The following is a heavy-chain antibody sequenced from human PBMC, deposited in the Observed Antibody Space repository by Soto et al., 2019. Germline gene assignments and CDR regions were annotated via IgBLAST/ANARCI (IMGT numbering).Heavy chain of an antibody. J-gene: IGHJ6*02. V-gene: IGHV3-74*01. CDR2: VNTDGSAT. CDR1: GFTFSNYW. D-gene: IGHD3-10*01. Sequence: GGSLRLSCVASGFTFSNYWMHWVRHVPGKGLVWVAGVNTDGSATNYADSVKGRITISRDNAKNTLYLQINSLRGEDTAVYYCGTQGLRFGYVYAVDVWGQGTTVTVSS. CDR3: GTQGLRFGYVYAVDV.